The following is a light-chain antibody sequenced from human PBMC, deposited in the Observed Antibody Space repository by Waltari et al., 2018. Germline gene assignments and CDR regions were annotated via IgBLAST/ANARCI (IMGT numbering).Light chain of an antibody. CDR1: QSVSSY. CDR2: DAS. Sequence: EIVLTQSPATLSLSPGERATLSCRASQSVSSYLAWYQQKPGQAPRLLIYDASNRATGIPARFGGSGSVTDFTLTISSLEPEDFAVYYCQQRSNWPLYTFGQGTKLEIK. J-gene: IGKJ2*01. CDR3: QQRSNWPLYT. V-gene: IGKV3-11*01.